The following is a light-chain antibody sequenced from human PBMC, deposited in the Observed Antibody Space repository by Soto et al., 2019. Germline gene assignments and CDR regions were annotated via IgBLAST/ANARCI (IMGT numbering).Light chain of an antibody. J-gene: IGKJ1*01. CDR3: QQYNNWPPWT. V-gene: IGKV3-15*01. CDR1: QSVSSN. Sequence: EIVMTQSPATLSVSPGERATLSCRASQSVSSNLAWYQQKPGQAPRLLIYDASTRATGIPARFSGSGSGTKFTLTISSLQSEDFAVYYCQQYNNWPPWTFGQGTKVEIK. CDR2: DAS.